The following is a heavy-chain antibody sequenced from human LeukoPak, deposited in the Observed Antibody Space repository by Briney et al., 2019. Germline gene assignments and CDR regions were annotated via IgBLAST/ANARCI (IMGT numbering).Heavy chain of an antibody. CDR1: GYTFSDYG. J-gene: IGHJ4*02. V-gene: IGHV3-20*04. CDR3: ARDRSYGALHD. Sequence: GGSLRLSCAGSGYTFSDYGTNWVRQAPGKGLEWVSGLNPSGGNIVYADSVKGRFTISRDNAEDALYLQMNSRRAEDTALYYCARDRSYGALHDWGRARLVGV. D-gene: IGHD1-26*01. CDR2: LNPSGGNI.